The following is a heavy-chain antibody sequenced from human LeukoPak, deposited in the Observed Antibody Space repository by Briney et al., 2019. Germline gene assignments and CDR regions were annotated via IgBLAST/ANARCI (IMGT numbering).Heavy chain of an antibody. CDR2: IYTSGST. V-gene: IGHV4-61*02. CDR3: AKERGGGQTYYYYYWDC. Sequence: PSQTLSLTCTVSGGSISSGSYYWSWIRQPAGKGLEWIGRIYTSGSTNYNPSLKSRVTISVDTYKNQFSLKLSSVTAEDTAVYYCAKERGGGQTYYYYYWDCGGKGPRVTISS. J-gene: IGHJ6*03. CDR1: GGSISSGSYY. D-gene: IGHD3-16*01.